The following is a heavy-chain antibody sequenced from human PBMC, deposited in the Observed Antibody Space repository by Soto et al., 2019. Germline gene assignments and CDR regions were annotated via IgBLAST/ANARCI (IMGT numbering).Heavy chain of an antibody. CDR1: GFTFSSYA. D-gene: IGHD2-15*01. J-gene: IGHJ4*02. CDR2: ISGSGGST. CDR3: AKYGCSGGSCYDLNY. V-gene: IGHV3-23*01. Sequence: GGSLRLSCAASGFTFSSYAMSWIRQAPGKGLEWVSAISGSGGSTYYADSVKGRFTISRDNSKNTLYLQMNSLRAEDTAVYYCAKYGCSGGSCYDLNYWGQGTLVTVS.